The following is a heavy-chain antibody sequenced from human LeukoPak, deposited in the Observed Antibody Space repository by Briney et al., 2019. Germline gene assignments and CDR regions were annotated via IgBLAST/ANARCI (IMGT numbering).Heavy chain of an antibody. J-gene: IGHJ4*02. CDR2: ITGSGGNT. CDR3: AKWGDYDVLTGYYVSDY. V-gene: IGHV3-23*01. D-gene: IGHD3-9*01. CDR1: GFTFSNYA. Sequence: GGSLRLSCAASGFTFSNYAMSWLRQAPGKGLEWVSAITGSGGNTYYADSVKGRFTISRDNSKTTVFLQLNRMRAEATAVSYCAKWGDYDVLTGYYVSDYWGQGTLVTVSS.